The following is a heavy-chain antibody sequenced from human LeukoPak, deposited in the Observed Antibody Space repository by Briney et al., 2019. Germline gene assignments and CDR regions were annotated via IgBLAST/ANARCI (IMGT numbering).Heavy chain of an antibody. CDR3: ARDVAKYYDFWSGYPQGAFDI. V-gene: IGHV4-34*01. CDR2: INHSGST. D-gene: IGHD3-3*01. J-gene: IGHJ3*02. CDR1: GGSFSGYY. Sequence: SETLPLTCAVSGGSFSGYYWTWIRQPPGKGLEWIGEINHSGSTNYNPSLKSRVTISVDTSKNQFSLKLSSMTAADMAVYYCARDVAKYYDFWSGYPQGAFDIWGQGTMVTVSS.